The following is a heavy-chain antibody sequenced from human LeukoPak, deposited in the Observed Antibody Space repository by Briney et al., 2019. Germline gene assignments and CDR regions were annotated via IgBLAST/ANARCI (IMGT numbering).Heavy chain of an antibody. D-gene: IGHD2-15*01. V-gene: IGHV1-2*02. J-gene: IGHJ4*02. CDR2: INPNSGGT. Sequence: GASVKVSCKASGYTFTGYYMHWVRQAPGQGLEWMGWINPNSGGTNYAQKFQGRVTMTRDTSISTAYMELSRLRSDDTAAYYCARSKGGGIFEHYWGQGTLVTVSS. CDR3: ARSKGGGIFEHY. CDR1: GYTFTGYY.